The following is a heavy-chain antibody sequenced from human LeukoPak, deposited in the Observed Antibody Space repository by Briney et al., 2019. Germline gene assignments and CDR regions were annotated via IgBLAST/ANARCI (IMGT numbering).Heavy chain of an antibody. CDR1: GGSISSYY. D-gene: IGHD1-26*01. Sequence: PSETLSLTCTVSGGSISSYYWSWIRQPAGKGLEWIGRIYTSGSTNYNPSLKSRVIMSVDTSKNQFSLKLSSVTAADTAVYYCARDYGSVGSYYLGTGGTGEGYWYFDLWGRGTLVTVSS. V-gene: IGHV4-4*07. CDR3: ARDYGSVGSYYLGTGGTGEGYWYFDL. CDR2: IYTSGST. J-gene: IGHJ2*01.